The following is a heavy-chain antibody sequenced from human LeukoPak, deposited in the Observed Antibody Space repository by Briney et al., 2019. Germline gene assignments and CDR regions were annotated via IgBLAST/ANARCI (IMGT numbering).Heavy chain of an antibody. CDR2: ISASGVST. V-gene: IGHV3-23*01. D-gene: IGHD2-8*01. J-gene: IGHJ5*02. CDR3: AKSLVGVFRGFDP. CDR1: GFTFSTYA. Sequence: GSLRLSCATSGFTFSTYAMSWVRQAPGKGLEWASAISASGVSTYSADSVKGRFTISRDNSKNTLYLQMNSLRAEDTAVYYCAKSLVGVFRGFDPWGQGTLVTVSS.